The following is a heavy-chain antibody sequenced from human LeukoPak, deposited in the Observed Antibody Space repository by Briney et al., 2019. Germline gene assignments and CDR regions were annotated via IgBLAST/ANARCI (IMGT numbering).Heavy chain of an antibody. J-gene: IGHJ6*03. Sequence: TGGSLRLSCAASGFTFNNYNMNWVRQAPGKGLEWVSSISDSSSYIYYADSVRGRFTISRDNAKNSLYLQMDSLRAEDTAVYYCAKGPKPGAITMVRGVRSYYYYMDVWGKGTTVTISS. D-gene: IGHD3-10*01. CDR2: ISDSSSYI. CDR3: AKGPKPGAITMVRGVRSYYYYMDV. V-gene: IGHV3-21*04. CDR1: GFTFNNYN.